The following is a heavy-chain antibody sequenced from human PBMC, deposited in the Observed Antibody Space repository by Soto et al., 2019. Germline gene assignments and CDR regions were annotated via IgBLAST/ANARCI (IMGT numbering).Heavy chain of an antibody. J-gene: IGHJ5*02. V-gene: IGHV5-51*01. CDR2: FYPGDSDT. CDR1: GYNFGDYW. Sequence: PGESLKISCKGSGYNFGDYWIGWVRQMPGKGLELMGSFYPGDSDTRYSPSFQGQVTMSGDKSSSTAYLHWGSLKASDTAIYYCGRHVAAGYGGYDPPLDPWGQGTLVTVSS. CDR3: GRHVAAGYGGYDPPLDP. D-gene: IGHD5-12*01.